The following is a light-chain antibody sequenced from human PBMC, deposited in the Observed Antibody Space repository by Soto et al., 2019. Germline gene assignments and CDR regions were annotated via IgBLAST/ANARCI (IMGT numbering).Light chain of an antibody. CDR1: QDFSNY. CDR3: QQLNSFPLT. J-gene: IGKJ4*01. CDR2: VAS. Sequence: DIQLTQSPSFLSASIGDRVTITCRASQDFSNYLAWYQLKPGKAPKPLMYVASTLQSGVPSRFSGSGSGTEFTLTISSLQPEDFATYYCQQLNSFPLTFGGGTKVYIK. V-gene: IGKV1-9*01.